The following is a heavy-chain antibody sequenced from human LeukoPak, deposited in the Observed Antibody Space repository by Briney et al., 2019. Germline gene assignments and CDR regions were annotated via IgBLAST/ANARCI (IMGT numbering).Heavy chain of an antibody. D-gene: IGHD2-21*02. CDR3: ARGDVYFDY. Sequence: GGSLRFSCVASGFIVSSNYMSWVRQAPGKGLEWVSVIYSGGRTYYADSVKGRFTISRDNSKSTLYLQMNSLRAEDTAVYYCARGDVYFDYWGQGTLVTVSS. V-gene: IGHV3-53*01. CDR2: IYSGGRT. J-gene: IGHJ4*02. CDR1: GFIVSSNY.